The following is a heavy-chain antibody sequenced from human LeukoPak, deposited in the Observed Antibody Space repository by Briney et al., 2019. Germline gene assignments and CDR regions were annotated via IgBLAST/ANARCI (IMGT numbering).Heavy chain of an antibody. Sequence: ASVKVSCKASGYIFIDYEINWLRQAPGQGLEWMAWMNPKSGDTGYEQKFQGRVTITRDSSISTVYMELSSLRSEDTALYYCARGRYMDVWGKGTTVTVSS. J-gene: IGHJ6*03. CDR1: GYIFIDYE. CDR3: ARGRYMDV. CDR2: MNPKSGDT. V-gene: IGHV1-8*02.